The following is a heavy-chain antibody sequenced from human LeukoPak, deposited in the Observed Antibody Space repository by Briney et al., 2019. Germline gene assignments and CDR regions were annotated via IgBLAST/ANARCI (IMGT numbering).Heavy chain of an antibody. CDR3: ARDTYYDFWSGYSTLDY. CDR2: IRYDGSNK. V-gene: IGHV3-30*02. J-gene: IGHJ4*02. Sequence: GGSLRLSCAASGITFSSYGMHWVRQAPGKGLEWVAFIRYDGSNKYYADSVKGRFTISRDNAKNSLYLQMNSLRAEDTAVYYCARDTYYDFWSGYSTLDYWGQGTLVTVSS. D-gene: IGHD3-3*01. CDR1: GITFSSYG.